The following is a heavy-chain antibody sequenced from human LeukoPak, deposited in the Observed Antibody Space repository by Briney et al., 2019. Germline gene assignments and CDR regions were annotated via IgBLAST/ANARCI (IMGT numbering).Heavy chain of an antibody. V-gene: IGHV4-39*07. Sequence: KSSETLSLTCTVSGGSISSSSYYWGCIRQPPGKGLECIGSIYYSGSTYYNPSLKSRVTISVDTSKNQFSLKLSSVTAADTAVYYCARATVPDYYDSSGSSHYFDYWGQGTLVTVSS. J-gene: IGHJ4*02. CDR1: GGSISSSSYY. CDR2: IYYSGST. D-gene: IGHD3-22*01. CDR3: ARATVPDYYDSSGSSHYFDY.